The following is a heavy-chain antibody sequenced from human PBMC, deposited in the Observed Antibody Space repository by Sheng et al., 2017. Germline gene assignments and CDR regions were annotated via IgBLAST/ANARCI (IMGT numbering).Heavy chain of an antibody. V-gene: IGHV3-23*01. D-gene: IGHD3-10*01. CDR2: ISGSGGST. J-gene: IGHJ4*02. CDR3: AKGRNYGSGSYSPDS. Sequence: EVQLLESGGGLVQPGGSLRLSCAASGFTFSSYAMSWVRQAPGKGLEWVSVISGSGGSTYYADSVKGRCTISRDNSKNTLYLQMNSLRAEDTAVYYCAKGRNYGSGSYSPDSWGQGTLVTVSS. CDR1: GFTFSSYA.